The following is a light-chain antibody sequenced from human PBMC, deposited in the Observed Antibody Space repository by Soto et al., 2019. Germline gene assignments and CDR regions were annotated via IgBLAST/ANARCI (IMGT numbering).Light chain of an antibody. Sequence: SLSPGERATLSCRASQSVSSYLAWYQQKPGQAPRLLIYDTSKRATGIPARFSGSGSGTDFTLTISSLEPEDFAVYYCQQRTNWPRSFTFGPGTKVDIK. CDR3: QQRTNWPRSFT. CDR1: QSVSSY. CDR2: DTS. J-gene: IGKJ3*01. V-gene: IGKV3-11*01.